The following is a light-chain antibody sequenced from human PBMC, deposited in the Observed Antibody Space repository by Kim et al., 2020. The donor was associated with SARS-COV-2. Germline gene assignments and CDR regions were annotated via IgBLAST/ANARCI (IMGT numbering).Light chain of an antibody. J-gene: IGKJ4*01. CDR3: QQANSFPPT. CDR2: GVS. CDR1: QGVAGW. V-gene: IGKV1-12*01. Sequence: DIQMTQSPSSVSASVGDRVTITCRASQGVAGWLAWYQQKPGKAPKLLIYGVSILESGVPSRFSGTGSDTDFTLTISSLQPEDFAVYYCQQANSFPPTFGGGTKVYIK.